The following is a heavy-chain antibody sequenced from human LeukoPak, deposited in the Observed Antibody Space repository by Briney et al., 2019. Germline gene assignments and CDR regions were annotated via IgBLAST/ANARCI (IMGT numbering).Heavy chain of an antibody. D-gene: IGHD2-2*02. J-gene: IGHJ6*02. CDR2: IYYSGST. Sequence: SETLSLTCTVSGGSVSSGSYYWSWIRQPPGKGLEWIGYIYYSGSTNYNPSLKSRVTISVDTSKNQFSLKLSSVTAADTAVYYCARAGYTYTWPPSYYYGMDVWGQGTTVTASS. CDR1: GGSVSSGSYY. V-gene: IGHV4-61*01. CDR3: ARAGYTYTWPPSYYYGMDV.